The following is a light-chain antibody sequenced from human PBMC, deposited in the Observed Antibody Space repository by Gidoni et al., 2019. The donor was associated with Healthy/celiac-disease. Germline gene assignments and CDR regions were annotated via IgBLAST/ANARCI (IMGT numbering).Light chain of an antibody. CDR3: QQRSNWPLT. Sequence: EIVLTQSPATLSLSPGERATLSCRASQSVSSYLAWYQQKPGQAPRLLIYDASNRATGIPARFSGSGSWTDFTLTISSLEPPDFAVYYCQQRSNWPLTFGGGTKVEIK. CDR2: DAS. J-gene: IGKJ4*01. V-gene: IGKV3-11*01. CDR1: QSVSSY.